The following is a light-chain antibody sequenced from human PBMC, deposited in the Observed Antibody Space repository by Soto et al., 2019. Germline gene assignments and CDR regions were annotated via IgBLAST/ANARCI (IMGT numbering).Light chain of an antibody. CDR3: QQYANSQWT. Sequence: EIVLTQSPGTLSLSPGERATLSCRASQSVSSSHLAWYQQKPGQAPRLLMYGASSRATGIPDRFSGSGSGKDFTLTISRLEPEDFAVYYCQQYANSQWTFGQGTKVEI. J-gene: IGKJ1*01. V-gene: IGKV3-20*01. CDR1: QSVSSSH. CDR2: GAS.